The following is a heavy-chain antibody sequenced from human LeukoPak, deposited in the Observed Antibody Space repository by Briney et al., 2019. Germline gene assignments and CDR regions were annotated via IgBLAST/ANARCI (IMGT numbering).Heavy chain of an antibody. Sequence: PGGSLRLSCAASGFTFSGYGMHWVRQAPGKGLEWVEFIRYDGSNKYYADSVKGRFTISRDNSKKTLYLQMNSLRPEDTAVYYCAKDFSVYYYDSRVLDYWGQGTLVTVSS. J-gene: IGHJ4*02. CDR1: GFTFSGYG. CDR2: IRYDGSNK. V-gene: IGHV3-30*02. D-gene: IGHD3-22*01. CDR3: AKDFSVYYYDSRVLDY.